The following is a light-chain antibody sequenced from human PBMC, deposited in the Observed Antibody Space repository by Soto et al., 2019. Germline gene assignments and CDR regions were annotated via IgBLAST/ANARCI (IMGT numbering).Light chain of an antibody. Sequence: IELTLSHGTLSFSPFERSTLXLMASHSLTSSYIAWYQQKPGQAPRLLIYDTSSRASGIPYRFSGSGSGTDFTLTISSLEPEDFAMYYCQHYGAAAITFGQGTRLEI. CDR3: QHYGAAAIT. CDR1: HSLTSSY. V-gene: IGKV3-20*01. CDR2: DTS. J-gene: IGKJ5*01.